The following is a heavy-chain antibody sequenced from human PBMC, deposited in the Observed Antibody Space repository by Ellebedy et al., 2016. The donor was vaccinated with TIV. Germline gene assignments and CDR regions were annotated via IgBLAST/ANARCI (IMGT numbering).Heavy chain of an antibody. CDR1: GFTFSHYA. CDR3: AKGTYYYESGTYLAFDS. CDR2: INNNGGNT. J-gene: IGHJ4*02. V-gene: IGHV3-64*04. D-gene: IGHD3-10*01. Sequence: GESLKISCAASGFTFSHYAMHWVRQAPGKGLEYVSAINNNGGNTYYADSVKGRFSISRDNSKNTLYLHMNSLRAEDTAVYYCAKGTYYYESGTYLAFDSWGQGTLVTVSS.